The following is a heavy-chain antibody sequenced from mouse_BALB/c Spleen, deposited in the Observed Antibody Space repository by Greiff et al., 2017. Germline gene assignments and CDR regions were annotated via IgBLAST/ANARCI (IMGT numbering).Heavy chain of an antibody. D-gene: IGHD3-3*01. CDR3: ARGRGNLYAMDY. J-gene: IGHJ4*01. V-gene: IGHV5-4*02. CDR2: ISDGGSYT. CDR1: GFTFSDYY. Sequence: EVKLVESGGGLVKPGGSLKLSCAASGFTFSDYYMYWVRQTPEKRLEWVATISDGGSYTYYPDSVKGRFTISRDNAKNNLYLQMSSLKSEDTAMYYCARGRGNLYAMDYWGQGTSVTVSS.